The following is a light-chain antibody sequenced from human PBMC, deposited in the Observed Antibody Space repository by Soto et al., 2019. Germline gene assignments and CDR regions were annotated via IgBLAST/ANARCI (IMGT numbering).Light chain of an antibody. CDR1: QSVSSTY. V-gene: IGKV3-20*01. CDR2: AAS. CDR3: QQYGSSRWT. J-gene: IGKJ1*01. Sequence: PGERAPLSCRASQSVSSTYLAWYQQKPGQAPRPLISAASSRATGTPDRFSGSGSGTDFTLTISRLEPEDFAVYYCQQYGSSRWTFGQGTKVEIK.